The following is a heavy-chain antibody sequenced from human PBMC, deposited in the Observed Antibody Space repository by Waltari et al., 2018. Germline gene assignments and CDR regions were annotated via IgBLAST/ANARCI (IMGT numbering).Heavy chain of an antibody. CDR3: ARSPGSRHYFDY. CDR2: IYYSGST. Sequence: QVQLQESGPGLVKPSETLSLTCTVSGGSISNYYWIWIRQPPGNGLEWIGYIYYSGSTNYNPSLKSRVTRSVDTSKIQFSLNLSSVTAADTAVYYCARSPGSRHYFDYWGQGTLVTVSS. J-gene: IGHJ4*02. CDR1: GGSISNYY. D-gene: IGHD3-10*01. V-gene: IGHV4-59*01.